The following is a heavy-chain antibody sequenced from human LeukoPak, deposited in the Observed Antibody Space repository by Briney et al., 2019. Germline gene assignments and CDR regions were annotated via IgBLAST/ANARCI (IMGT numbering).Heavy chain of an antibody. D-gene: IGHD3-3*01. CDR1: GFTFSSDW. CDR2: IKQDGSEK. CDR3: ARERRGYYDFWSGYSNWFDP. J-gene: IGHJ5*02. Sequence: RGSLRLSCAASGFTFSSDWMSWVRQAPGKGLEWVANIKQDGSEKYYVDSVKGRFTISRDNAKNSLYLQMNSLRAEDTAVYYCARERRGYYDFWSGYSNWFDPWGQGTLVTVSS. V-gene: IGHV3-7*01.